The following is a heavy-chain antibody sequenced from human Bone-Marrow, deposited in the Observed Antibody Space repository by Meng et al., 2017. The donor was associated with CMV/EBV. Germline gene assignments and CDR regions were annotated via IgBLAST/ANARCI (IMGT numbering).Heavy chain of an antibody. V-gene: IGHV3-30*04. D-gene: IGHD2-2*02. J-gene: IGHJ6*02. CDR2: ISYDGSNK. CDR1: GFTFRSYA. Sequence: GESLKISCAASGFTFRSYAMHWVRQAPGKGLEWVAVISYDGSNKYYADSVKGRFTISRDNAKNSLYLQMNSLRAEDTAVYYCARVWYETSCYTHCYYYGMDVWGQGTTVTVSS. CDR3: ARVWYETSCYTHCYYYGMDV.